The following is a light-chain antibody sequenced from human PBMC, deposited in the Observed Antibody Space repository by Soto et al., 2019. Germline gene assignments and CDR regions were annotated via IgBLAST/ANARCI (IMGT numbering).Light chain of an antibody. J-gene: IGLJ2*01. CDR2: GNV. CDR3: QSYDSSLSGSV. Sequence: QSVLTQPPSASGTPGQRVTISCSGSSSNIGSNTVNWYQQLPGTAPKLLIYGNVNRPSGVPDRFSGSKSGTSASLAITGLQAEDEADYFCQSYDSSLSGSVFGGGTKLTVL. V-gene: IGLV1-44*01. CDR1: SSNIGSNT.